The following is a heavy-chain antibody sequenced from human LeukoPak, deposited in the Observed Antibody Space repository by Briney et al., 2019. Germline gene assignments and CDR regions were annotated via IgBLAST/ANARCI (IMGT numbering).Heavy chain of an antibody. D-gene: IGHD3-3*01. V-gene: IGHV4-34*01. Sequence: SETLSLTCAVYGGSFSGYYWSWIRQPPGKGLEWIGEINHSGSTNYNPSLKSRVTISVDTSKNQLSLKLSSVTAADTAVYYCARRITIFGVVISWFDPWGQGTLVTVSS. CDR2: INHSGST. CDR3: ARRITIFGVVISWFDP. CDR1: GGSFSGYY. J-gene: IGHJ5*02.